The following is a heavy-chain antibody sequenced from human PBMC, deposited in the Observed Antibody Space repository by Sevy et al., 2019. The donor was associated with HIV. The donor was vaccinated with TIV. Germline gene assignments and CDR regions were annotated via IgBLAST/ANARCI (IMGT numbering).Heavy chain of an antibody. Sequence: GGSLRLSCAASGFTFSSYAMHWVRQAPGKGLEWVAVISYDGSSKYYADSVKGRFTISRDNSKNTLYLQMNSLRAEDTAAYYCARSGSIAARRNYYYMDVWGKGTTVTVSS. CDR1: GFTFSSYA. CDR2: ISYDGSSK. J-gene: IGHJ6*03. D-gene: IGHD6-6*01. CDR3: ARSGSIAARRNYYYMDV. V-gene: IGHV3-30-3*01.